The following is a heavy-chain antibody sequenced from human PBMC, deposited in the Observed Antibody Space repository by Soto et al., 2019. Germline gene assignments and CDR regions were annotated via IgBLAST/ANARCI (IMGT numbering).Heavy chain of an antibody. D-gene: IGHD3-22*01. CDR2: ISSSSSYI. Sequence: PGGSLRLSCAASGFTFSSYDMNWVRQAPGKGLEWVSSISSSSSYIYYADSVKGRFTISRDNAKNSLYLQMNSLRAEDTAVYSCAIGTDYDDSSAYSAYWGQATLVTVS. V-gene: IGHV3-21*01. J-gene: IGHJ4*01. CDR3: AIGTDYDDSSAYSAY. CDR1: GFTFSSYD.